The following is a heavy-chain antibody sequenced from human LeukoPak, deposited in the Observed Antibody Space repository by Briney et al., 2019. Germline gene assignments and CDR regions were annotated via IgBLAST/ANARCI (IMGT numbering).Heavy chain of an antibody. CDR2: ISSSSSTI. CDR3: ARVSRGEISGVDY. V-gene: IGHV3-48*01. CDR1: GFTFSSYS. D-gene: IGHD3-10*01. J-gene: IGHJ4*02. Sequence: VGSLRLSCAASGFTFSSYSMNWVRQAPGKGLEWVSYISSSSSTIYYADSVKGRFTISRDNAKNSLYLQMNSLRAEDTAVYYCARVSRGEISGVDYWGQGTLVTVSS.